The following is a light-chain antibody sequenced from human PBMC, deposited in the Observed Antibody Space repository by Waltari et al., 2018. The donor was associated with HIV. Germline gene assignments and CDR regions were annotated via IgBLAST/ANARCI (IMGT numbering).Light chain of an antibody. J-gene: IGLJ3*02. CDR2: DNN. Sequence: QSVLTQPPSVSSAPGQKVTISCSGSTSNIGNNYVSWYKKPPDTAPKLIIYDNNKRPAGIPDRISGSKSGTSATLAITGLQTGDEADYYCGTWDSSVSAGVFGGGTKVTVL. CDR3: GTWDSSVSAGV. V-gene: IGLV1-51*01. CDR1: TSNIGNNY.